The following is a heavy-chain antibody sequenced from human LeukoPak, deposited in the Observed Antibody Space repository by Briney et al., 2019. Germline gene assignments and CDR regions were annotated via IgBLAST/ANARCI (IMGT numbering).Heavy chain of an antibody. CDR3: ASSGIAAAGSWPFDY. CDR2: ISSSGSTI. D-gene: IGHD6-13*01. CDR1: GFTVRSNY. J-gene: IGHJ4*02. Sequence: GGSLRLSCAASGFTVRSNYMSWIRQAPGKGLEWVSYISSSGSTIYYADSVKGRFTISRDNAKNSLYLQMNSLRAEDTAVYYCASSGIAAAGSWPFDYWGQGTLVTVSS. V-gene: IGHV3-11*01.